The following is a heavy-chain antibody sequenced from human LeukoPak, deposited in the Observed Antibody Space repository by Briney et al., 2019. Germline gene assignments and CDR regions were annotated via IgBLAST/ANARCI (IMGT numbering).Heavy chain of an antibody. J-gene: IGHJ4*02. V-gene: IGHV3-23*01. D-gene: IGHD3-22*01. CDR1: RFTFSKYA. Sequence: GGSLRLSCAASRFTFSKYAMNWVRQAPGKGLEWVSTINDSGDITYYADSVEGRFTISRGNSKNTLYLQMNSLRADDTAVYYCAKAQKYYYDSSDYWGQGTLVTVSS. CDR2: INDSGDIT. CDR3: AKAQKYYYDSSDY.